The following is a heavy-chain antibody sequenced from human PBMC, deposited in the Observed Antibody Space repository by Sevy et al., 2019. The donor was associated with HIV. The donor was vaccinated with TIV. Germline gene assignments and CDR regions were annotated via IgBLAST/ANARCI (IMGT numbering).Heavy chain of an antibody. CDR1: GYIFTDYY. Sequence: ASVKVSCKASGYIFTDYYIHWVRQAPGQGLEWMAWINSDSGVTNYAQRFQGEVTVTRDTSLSTAYLELIRLRSNDTAIYYCARLTTKTTSAIYGMDVWGQGTTVTVSS. D-gene: IGHD4-17*01. J-gene: IGHJ6*02. V-gene: IGHV1-2*02. CDR3: ARLTTKTTSAIYGMDV. CDR2: INSDSGVT.